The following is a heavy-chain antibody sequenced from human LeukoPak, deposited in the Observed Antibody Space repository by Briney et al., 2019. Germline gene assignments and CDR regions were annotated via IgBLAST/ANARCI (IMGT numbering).Heavy chain of an antibody. V-gene: IGHV3-21*01. Sequence: PGGSLRLSCTTSGFNFRAYWMAWVRQAPGKGLEWVSSISSSSSYIYYADSVKGRFTISRDNAKNSLYLQMNSLRAEDTAVYYCARDLYYYDSSGYSWDAFX. CDR3: ARDLYYYDSSGYSWDAFX. CDR2: ISSSSSYI. CDR1: GFNFRAYW. J-gene: IGHJ3*01. D-gene: IGHD3-22*01.